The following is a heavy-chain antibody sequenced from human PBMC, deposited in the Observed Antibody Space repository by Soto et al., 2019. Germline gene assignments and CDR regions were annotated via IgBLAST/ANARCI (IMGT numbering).Heavy chain of an antibody. CDR2: LIPIFGTA. Sequence: QVQLVQSGAEVKKPGSSVKVSCKASGGTFSSYAISWVRQAPGQGLEWMGGLIPIFGTANYAQKFQGRVTITADKPTSRTYMEPSSVTSEDTGLYYCARARISMARGDGADYSDYGIDAWGQGTRVTVSS. CDR3: ARARISMARGDGADYSDYGIDA. V-gene: IGHV1-69*06. D-gene: IGHD3-10*01. CDR1: GGTFSSYA. J-gene: IGHJ6*02.